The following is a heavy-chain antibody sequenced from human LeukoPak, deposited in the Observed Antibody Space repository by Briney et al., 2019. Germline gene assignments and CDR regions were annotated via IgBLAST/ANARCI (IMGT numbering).Heavy chain of an antibody. V-gene: IGHV3-30-3*01. CDR1: GFTFSSYA. D-gene: IGHD6-13*01. Sequence: GGSLRLSCAASGFTFSSYAMHWVRQAPGKGLEWVAVISYDGSNKYYADSVKGRFTISRDNSKNTLYLQMNSLRAEDTAVYYCARDRPRLAAAGRDPFDYWGQGTRVTVSS. CDR3: ARDRPRLAAAGRDPFDY. J-gene: IGHJ4*02. CDR2: ISYDGSNK.